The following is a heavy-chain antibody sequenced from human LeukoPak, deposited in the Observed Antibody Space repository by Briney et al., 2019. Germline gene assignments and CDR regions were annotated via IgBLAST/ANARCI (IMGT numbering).Heavy chain of an antibody. CDR1: GYTFTGYY. D-gene: IGHD3-3*01. V-gene: IGHV1-2*02. J-gene: IGHJ6*03. CDR3: ARGPYYDFWSGPQGYYMDV. CDR2: INPNSGGT. Sequence: ASVKVSCKASGYTFTGYYMHWVRQAPGQGLEWMGWINPNSGGTNYAQKFQGRVTMTRDTSISTAYMELSRLRSDDTAVYYCARGPYYDFWSGPQGYYMDVWGKGTTVTVSS.